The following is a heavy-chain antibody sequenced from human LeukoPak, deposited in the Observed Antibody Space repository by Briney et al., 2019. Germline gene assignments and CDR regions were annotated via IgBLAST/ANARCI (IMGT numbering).Heavy chain of an antibody. D-gene: IGHD4-17*01. Sequence: GASVKVSCKASGYTFTGYYMHWVRQAPGQGLEWMGWINPNSGNTGFAQKFQGRVTMTRTTSISTAYMELSSLRSEDTAVYYCARNDYGGHDSFDIWGQGTMVTVSS. J-gene: IGHJ3*02. V-gene: IGHV1-8*02. CDR1: GYTFTGYY. CDR2: INPNSGNT. CDR3: ARNDYGGHDSFDI.